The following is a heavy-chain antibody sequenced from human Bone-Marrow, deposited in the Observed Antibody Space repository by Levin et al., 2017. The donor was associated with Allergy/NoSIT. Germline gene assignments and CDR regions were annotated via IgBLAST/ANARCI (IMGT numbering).Heavy chain of an antibody. Sequence: PGGSLRLSCEASGFTFSGYVIHWARQAPGKGLEWVAAISYDGSDKYYADSVKGRFTISRDNSKNTVFLQTNSVRAEDAAVYYCAKDVTHYGSGRWGGMDVWGQGTTVTV. J-gene: IGHJ6*02. CDR1: GFTFSGYV. CDR3: AKDVTHYGSGRWGGMDV. CDR2: ISYDGSDK. D-gene: IGHD3-10*01. V-gene: IGHV3-30*18.